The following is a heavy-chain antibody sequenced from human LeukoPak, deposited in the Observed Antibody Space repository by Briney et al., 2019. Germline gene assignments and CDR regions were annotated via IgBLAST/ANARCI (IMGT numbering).Heavy chain of an antibody. Sequence: PGGSLRLSCGASGFTFSSYSMNWVRQAPGKGVEWISYITSSSGAIYYADSVKGRFTISRDNAKNSLYLQMNGLRAEDTAVYYCTRVEYGDYPGDYWGQGTLVTVSS. CDR3: TRVEYGDYPGDY. J-gene: IGHJ4*02. V-gene: IGHV3-48*01. D-gene: IGHD4-17*01. CDR2: ITSSSGAI. CDR1: GFTFSSYS.